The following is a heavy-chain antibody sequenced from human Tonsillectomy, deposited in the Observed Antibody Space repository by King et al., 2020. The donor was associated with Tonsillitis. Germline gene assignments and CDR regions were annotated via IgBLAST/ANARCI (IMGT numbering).Heavy chain of an antibody. CDR2: IYASGRT. CDR3: ARGLYYDRSGYYNEGGYDI. J-gene: IGHJ3*02. D-gene: IGHD3-22*01. V-gene: IGHV4-61*02. CDR1: GGSISSGFYY. Sequence: VQLQESGPGLVKPSQTLSLSCTVSGGSISSGFYYWSWIRQPAGRGLEWIGRIYASGRTNYNSSLNSRVTISGDTSKNQFSLKLSSVTAADTAVYFCARGLYYDRSGYYNEGGYDIWGQGTMVTVSS.